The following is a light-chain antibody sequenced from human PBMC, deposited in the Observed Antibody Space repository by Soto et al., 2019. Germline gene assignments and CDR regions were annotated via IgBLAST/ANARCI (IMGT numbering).Light chain of an antibody. Sequence: EIVLTQSPGTLSLSPGERATLSCRASQSVSSSYLAWYQQKPGQAPRLLIYGTSSRATAIPDRFSGSGSGTDFTLTISRLEPEDFAVYYCHQYGVSPRITFGGGTKVEIK. CDR2: GTS. J-gene: IGKJ4*01. CDR1: QSVSSSY. V-gene: IGKV3-20*01. CDR3: HQYGVSPRIT.